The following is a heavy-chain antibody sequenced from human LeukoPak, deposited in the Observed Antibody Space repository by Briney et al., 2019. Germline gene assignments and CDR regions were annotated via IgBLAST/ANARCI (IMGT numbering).Heavy chain of an antibody. D-gene: IGHD3-16*01. CDR2: IYYSGST. J-gene: IGHJ4*02. V-gene: IGHV4-34*01. Sequence: SETLSLTCAVYGGSFSGYYWSWIRQPPGKGLEWIGSIYYSGSTYYNPSLKSRVTISVDTSKNQFSLKLSSVTAADTAVYYCARPKSGGSFDYWGQGTLVTDSS. CDR3: ARPKSGGSFDY. CDR1: GGSFSGYY.